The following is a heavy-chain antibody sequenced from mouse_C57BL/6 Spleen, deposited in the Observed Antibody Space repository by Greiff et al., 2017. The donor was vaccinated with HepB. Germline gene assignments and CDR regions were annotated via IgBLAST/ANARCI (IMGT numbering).Heavy chain of an antibody. Sequence: EVMLVESGGGLVKPGGSLKLSCAASGFTFSDYGMHWVRQAPEKGLEWVAYISSGSSTIYYADTVKGRFTISRDNAKNTLFLQMTSLRSEDTAMYYCARGGFTTVVATDFDYWGQGTTLTVSS. D-gene: IGHD1-1*01. CDR2: ISSGSSTI. CDR1: GFTFSDYG. V-gene: IGHV5-17*01. J-gene: IGHJ2*01. CDR3: ARGGFTTVVATDFDY.